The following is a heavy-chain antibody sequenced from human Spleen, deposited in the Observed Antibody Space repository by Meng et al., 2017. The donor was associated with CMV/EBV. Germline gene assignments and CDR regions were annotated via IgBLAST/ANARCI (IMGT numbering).Heavy chain of an antibody. J-gene: IGHJ4*02. CDR1: GGSISSSSYY. D-gene: IGHD2-8*02. CDR2: IYYSGST. Sequence: ESLKISCTVSGGSISSSSYYWGWIRQPPGKGLEWIGSIYYSGSTYYNPSLKSRVTISVDTSKNQFSLKLSSVTAADTAVYYCARDTGGGRFDYWGQGTLVTVSS. V-gene: IGHV4-39*07. CDR3: ARDTGGGRFDY.